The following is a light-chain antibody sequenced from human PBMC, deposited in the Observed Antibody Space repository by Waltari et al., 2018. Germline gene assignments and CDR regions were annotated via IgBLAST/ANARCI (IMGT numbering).Light chain of an antibody. Sequence: DIQMTQSPSSVSASVGDRVTITRRASEDVSTWLAWYQQKPGKVPQLLIFAASVLRTGVSSRFTGSGSGTDFTLTISSLEPEDFATYYCQQSNTFPLTFGGGTKVEIK. CDR2: AAS. V-gene: IGKV1-12*01. CDR1: EDVSTW. CDR3: QQSNTFPLT. J-gene: IGKJ4*01.